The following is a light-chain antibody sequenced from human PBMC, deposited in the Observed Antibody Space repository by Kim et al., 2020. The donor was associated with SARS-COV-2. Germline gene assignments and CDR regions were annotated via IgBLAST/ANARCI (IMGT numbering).Light chain of an antibody. CDR1: LPISNW. Sequence: LSASVGNRVTITCRATLPISNWLAWYQLKPRTAPKLIIYKASKLGSGVPSRFSGSGSGTDFTLTISSLQPDDFATYYCQQYNSYATFGQGTKLEIK. V-gene: IGKV1-5*03. J-gene: IGKJ2*01. CDR3: QQYNSYAT. CDR2: KAS.